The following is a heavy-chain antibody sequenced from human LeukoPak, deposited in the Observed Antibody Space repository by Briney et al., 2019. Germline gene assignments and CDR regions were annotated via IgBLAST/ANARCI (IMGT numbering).Heavy chain of an antibody. Sequence: SETLSLTCAVYGGSFSGYYWSWIRQPPGKGLEWIGEINHSGSTNYNPSLKSRVTISVDTSKNQFSLKLSSVTAADTAVYYCARHAYYDSSGYHDAFDIWGQGTMVTVSS. CDR1: GGSFSGYY. V-gene: IGHV4-34*01. J-gene: IGHJ3*02. CDR2: INHSGST. D-gene: IGHD3-22*01. CDR3: ARHAYYDSSGYHDAFDI.